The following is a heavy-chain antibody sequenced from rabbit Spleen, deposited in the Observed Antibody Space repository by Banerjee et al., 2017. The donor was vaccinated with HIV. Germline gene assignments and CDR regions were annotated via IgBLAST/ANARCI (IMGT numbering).Heavy chain of an antibody. CDR3: ARDTGTSFSTYGMDL. D-gene: IGHD8-1*01. CDR1: GVSFSGSSY. J-gene: IGHJ6*01. CDR2: IDAGSSDFT. V-gene: IGHV1S40*01. Sequence: QSLEESGGGLVKPGGTLTLTCIASGVSFSGSSYMCWVRQAPGKGLEWIACIDAGSSDFTYHASWAKGRFIMSRTSSTPVTLQMTSLTAADTATYFCARDTGTSFSTYGMDLWGPGTLVTVS.